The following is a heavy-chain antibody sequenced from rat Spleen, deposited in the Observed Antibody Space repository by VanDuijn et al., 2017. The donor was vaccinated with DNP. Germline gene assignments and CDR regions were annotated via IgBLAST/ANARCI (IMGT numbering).Heavy chain of an antibody. V-gene: IGHV5-7*01. CDR2: ISYTGGTP. Sequence: EVLLVESDGGLVQPGRSLKLSCAVSGFTFSDYYMAWVRQAPAKGLEWVATISYTGGTPYYRDSVKGRFTISRDNAQSTLYLQMDSLRSEDTATYYCARHRTIMPYYYAMDAWGQGASVTVSS. CDR1: GFTFSDYY. D-gene: IGHD1-12*01. CDR3: ARHRTIMPYYYAMDA. J-gene: IGHJ4*01.